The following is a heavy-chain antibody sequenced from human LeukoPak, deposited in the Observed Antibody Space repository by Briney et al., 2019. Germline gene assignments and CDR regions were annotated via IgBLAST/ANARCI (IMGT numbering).Heavy chain of an antibody. D-gene: IGHD3-22*01. CDR3: ARVRYPGSGYYSMYYFAH. J-gene: IGHJ4*02. Sequence: SVKVSCKASGGTFSSYAIRWVRQAPRQGLEWMGAIIPIFGTANYAQKFQGRVTITPEEPTSTAYLELSSLRSEDTAVSYCARVRYPGSGYYSMYYFAHWGQGTLLTVSS. CDR1: GGTFSSYA. CDR2: IIPIFGTA. V-gene: IGHV1-69*13.